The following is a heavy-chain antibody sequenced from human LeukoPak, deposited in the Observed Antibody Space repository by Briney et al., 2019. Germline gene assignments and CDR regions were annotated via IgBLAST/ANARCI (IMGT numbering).Heavy chain of an antibody. V-gene: IGHV4-39*01. D-gene: IGHD2-2*01. Sequence: PSETLSLTCTVSGGPISSSSYYWGWIRQPPGKGLEWIGSIYYSGSTYYNPSLKSRVTISVDTSKNQFSLKLSSVTAADTAVYYCARLRSYQLLIGNYYFDYWGQGTLVTVSS. CDR3: ARLRSYQLLIGNYYFDY. CDR2: IYYSGST. J-gene: IGHJ4*02. CDR1: GGPISSSSYY.